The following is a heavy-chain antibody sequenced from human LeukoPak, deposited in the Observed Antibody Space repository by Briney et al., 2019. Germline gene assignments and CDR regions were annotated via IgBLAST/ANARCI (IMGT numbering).Heavy chain of an antibody. CDR2: IKQDGSEK. D-gene: IGHD3-3*01. J-gene: IGHJ6*03. CDR1: GFTFSSYW. CDR3: ARALDYDFWSGNYYYYYMDV. V-gene: IGHV3-7*04. Sequence: GESLRLSCAPSGFTFSSYWMSWVRQAPGKGLEWVSNIKQDGSEKYYVDSVKGRFTISRDNAKNSLYLQMNSLRAEDTAVYYCARALDYDFWSGNYYYYYMDVWGKGTTVTVSS.